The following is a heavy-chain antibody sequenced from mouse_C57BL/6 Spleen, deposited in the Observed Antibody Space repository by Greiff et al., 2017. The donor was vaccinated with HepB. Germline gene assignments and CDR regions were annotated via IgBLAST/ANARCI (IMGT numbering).Heavy chain of an antibody. Sequence: EVQLVESGGGLVKPGGSLKLSCAASGFTFSSYAMSWVRQTPEKRLEWVATISDGGSYTYYPDNVKGRFTISRDNAKNNLYLQMSHLKSEDTAMYYCARDPNYYGSSYLYAMDYWGQGTSVTVSS. CDR3: ARDPNYYGSSYLYAMDY. D-gene: IGHD1-1*01. CDR1: GFTFSSYA. V-gene: IGHV5-4*01. J-gene: IGHJ4*01. CDR2: ISDGGSYT.